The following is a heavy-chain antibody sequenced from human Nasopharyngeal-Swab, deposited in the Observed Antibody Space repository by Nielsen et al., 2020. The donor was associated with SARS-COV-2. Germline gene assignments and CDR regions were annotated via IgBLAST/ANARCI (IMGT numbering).Heavy chain of an antibody. D-gene: IGHD3-10*01. V-gene: IGHV4-34*01. CDR2: INHSGST. Sequence: SETLSLTCAVYGGSFSGYYWSWIRQPPGKGLEWIGEINHSGSTNYNPSLKSRVTISVDTSKNQFSLKLSSVTAADTAVYYCARRGWFGESVFDYWGQGTPVTVSS. CDR1: GGSFSGYY. J-gene: IGHJ4*02. CDR3: ARRGWFGESVFDY.